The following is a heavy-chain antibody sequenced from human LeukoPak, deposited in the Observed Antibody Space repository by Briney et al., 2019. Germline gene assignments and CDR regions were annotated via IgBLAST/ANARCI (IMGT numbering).Heavy chain of an antibody. CDR1: GGSISSSSYY. J-gene: IGHJ4*02. Sequence: ASETLSLTCTVSGGSISSSSYYWGWIRQPPGKGLEWIGSTYYSGSTYYNPSLKSRVTIPVDTSKNQFSLKLSSVTAADTAVYYCASIPRGQVIVVATNYFDYWGQGTLVTVSS. V-gene: IGHV4-39*01. CDR3: ASIPRGQVIVVATNYFDY. CDR2: TYYSGST. D-gene: IGHD1-26*01.